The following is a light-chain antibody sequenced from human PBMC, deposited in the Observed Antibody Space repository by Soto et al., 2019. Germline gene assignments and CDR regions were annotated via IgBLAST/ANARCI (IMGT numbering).Light chain of an antibody. V-gene: IGKV1-5*01. Sequence: DIQMTQSPSTLSASVGERVTITCRASQSISSWLAWYQLKPGEAPKLLIYDVSNLESGVPSRFSGSGSGTDFTLTISSLQPEDFATYYCQQSYSTPLTFGGGTKVDIK. J-gene: IGKJ4*02. CDR1: QSISSW. CDR3: QQSYSTPLT. CDR2: DVS.